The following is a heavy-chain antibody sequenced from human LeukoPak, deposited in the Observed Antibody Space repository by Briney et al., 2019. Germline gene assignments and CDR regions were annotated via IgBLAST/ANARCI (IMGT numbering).Heavy chain of an antibody. CDR1: GGSISSGSYY. J-gene: IGHJ4*02. V-gene: IGHV4-39*07. CDR2: IYYSGST. Sequence: SETLSLTCTVSGGSISSGSYYWGWIRQPPGKGLEWIGSIYYSGSTYYNPSLKSRVTISVDTSKNQFSLKLSSVTAADTAVYYCARDRLRYFDWLLLANWGQGTLVTVSS. CDR3: ARDRLRYFDWLLLAN. D-gene: IGHD3-9*01.